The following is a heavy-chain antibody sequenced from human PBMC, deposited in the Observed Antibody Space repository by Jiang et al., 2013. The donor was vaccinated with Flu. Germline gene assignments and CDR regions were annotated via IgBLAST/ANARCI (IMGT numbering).Heavy chain of an antibody. V-gene: IGHV4-34*01. D-gene: IGHD6-13*01. CDR3: ARARIFYSSSWRSYYYYYGMDV. CDR1: GGSFSGYY. Sequence: LLKPSETLSLTCAVYGGSFSGYYWSWIRQPPGKGLEWIGEINHSGSTNYNPSLKSRVTISVDTSKNQFSLKLSSVTAADTAVYYCARARIFYSSSWRSYYYYYGMDVWGQGTTVTVSS. J-gene: IGHJ6*02. CDR2: INHSGST.